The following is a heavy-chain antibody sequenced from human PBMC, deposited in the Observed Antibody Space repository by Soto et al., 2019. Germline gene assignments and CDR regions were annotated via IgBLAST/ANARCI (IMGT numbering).Heavy chain of an antibody. D-gene: IGHD5-12*01. CDR1: GFTFSSYG. V-gene: IGHV3-30*18. Sequence: QVQLVESVGGVVQPGRSLRLSCAASGFTFSSYGMHWVRQAPGTGLEWVAVISYDGSNKYYAESVKGRFTISRDNSKNTLYLQLNSLRAEDTAVYYCAKGRGIWGLLGWNDYWGQGTLVTVSS. CDR3: AKGRGIWGLLGWNDY. CDR2: ISYDGSNK. J-gene: IGHJ4*02.